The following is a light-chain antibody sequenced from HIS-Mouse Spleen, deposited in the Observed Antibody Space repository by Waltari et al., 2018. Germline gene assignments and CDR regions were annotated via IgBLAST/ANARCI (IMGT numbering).Light chain of an antibody. CDR2: GAS. J-gene: IGKJ1*01. Sequence: EIVMTQSPATLSVSPGASATLPCRASQSVSSNLAWYQQKPGQAPRLLIYGASTRATGIPARFSGSGSGTEFTLTISSMQSEDFAVYYCQQYNNWPWTFGQGTKVEIK. CDR3: QQYNNWPWT. CDR1: QSVSSN. V-gene: IGKV3-15*01.